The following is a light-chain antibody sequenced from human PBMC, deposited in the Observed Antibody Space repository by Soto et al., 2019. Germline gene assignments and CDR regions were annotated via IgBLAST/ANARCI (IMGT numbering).Light chain of an antibody. J-gene: IGKJ4*01. CDR2: DAS. CDR3: QQYDNQLT. Sequence: DIQMTQSPSSLSASVGDRFTITCQASQDISNYLNWYQQKPGKAPKLLIYDASNLETGVPSRFSGSGSGTDFTFTISSLQPEDIATYYCQQYDNQLTFGGGTKVDIK. V-gene: IGKV1-33*01. CDR1: QDISNY.